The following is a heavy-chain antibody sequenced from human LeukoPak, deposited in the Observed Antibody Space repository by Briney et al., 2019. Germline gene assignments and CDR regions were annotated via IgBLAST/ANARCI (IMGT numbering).Heavy chain of an antibody. V-gene: IGHV3-33*06. D-gene: IGHD3/OR15-3a*01. J-gene: IGHJ4*02. CDR3: AKVVPFELGFDY. Sequence: MSVRLSCAASGFIFSNYGMHWVRQAPGKGLEWVAVILSDGSNKDYEDSVKGRFTISRDNSKNTLFLQMNSLRAEDTAVYYCAKVVPFELGFDYWGQGTLVTVSS. CDR1: GFIFSNYG. CDR2: ILSDGSNK.